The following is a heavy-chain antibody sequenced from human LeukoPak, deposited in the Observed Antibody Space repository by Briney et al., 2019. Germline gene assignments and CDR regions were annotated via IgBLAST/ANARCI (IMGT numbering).Heavy chain of an antibody. CDR1: GVTFSSYS. D-gene: IGHD6-13*01. CDR3: ASPYSSRWYELCY. Sequence: GGSLRLSCAASGVTFSSYSMNWVRQAPGKGLEWVSSISSSISYIYYADSLKGRFTISRDKAKSSRYLQMNSRRAEETAVYYCASPYSSRWYELCYWGQGTLVTVSS. J-gene: IGHJ4*02. CDR2: ISSSISYI. V-gene: IGHV3-21*01.